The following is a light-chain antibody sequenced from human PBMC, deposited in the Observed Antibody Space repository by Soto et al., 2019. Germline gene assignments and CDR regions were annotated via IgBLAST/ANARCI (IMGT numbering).Light chain of an antibody. Sequence: DIQLTQSPSFLSASVGDRVTITCRASQDIAIYLAWYQQKPGEAPKPLIYAASTLYGGVPSRFSGSGSGTDFALTITSLQAEDFATYYCQQLRMYPSTFGGGTKVDI. CDR2: AAS. V-gene: IGKV1-9*01. CDR1: QDIAIY. CDR3: QQLRMYPST. J-gene: IGKJ4*01.